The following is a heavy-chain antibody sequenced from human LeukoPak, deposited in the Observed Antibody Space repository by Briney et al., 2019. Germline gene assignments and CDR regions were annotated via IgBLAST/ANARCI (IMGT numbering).Heavy chain of an antibody. V-gene: IGHV1-69*04. CDR3: ARGGKNSYYDYVWGSYRPESFDY. Sequence: GASVKVSCKASGGTFSSYAISWVRQAPGQGLEWMGRIIPILGIANYAQKFQGRVTITADKSTSTAYMELSSLRSEDTAVYYCARGGKNSYYDYVWGSYRPESFDYWGQGTLVTVSS. CDR2: IIPILGIA. CDR1: GGTFSSYA. D-gene: IGHD3-16*02. J-gene: IGHJ4*02.